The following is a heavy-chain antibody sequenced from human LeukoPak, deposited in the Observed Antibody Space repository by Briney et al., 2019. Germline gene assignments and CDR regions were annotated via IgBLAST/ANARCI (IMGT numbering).Heavy chain of an antibody. CDR1: GFIFRSYA. Sequence: GGSLRLSCAASGFIFRSYAMSWVCQGPGKGLEWVSGISDAGGITHYSDSVKGRFTITRDNSRNTLYLQMNSLRAEDTAVYYCAKDVGYYAAGSYLDDWGRGTLVTVSS. V-gene: IGHV3-23*01. CDR2: ISDAGGIT. CDR3: AKDVGYYAAGSYLDD. D-gene: IGHD3-10*01. J-gene: IGHJ4*02.